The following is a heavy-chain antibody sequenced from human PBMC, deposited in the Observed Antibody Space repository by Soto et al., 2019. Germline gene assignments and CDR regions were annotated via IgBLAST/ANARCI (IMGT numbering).Heavy chain of an antibody. CDR3: ARDRQYGSGYGMDV. D-gene: IGHD3-10*01. Sequence: QVQLVESGGGVVQPGRSLRLSCAASGFTFSSYGMHWVRQAPGKGLEWVAVTWYDGSNKYYADSVKGRFTISRDNSKNTLYRQMNSLRAEDTAVYYCARDRQYGSGYGMDVWGQGTTVTVSS. J-gene: IGHJ6*02. CDR2: TWYDGSNK. CDR1: GFTFSSYG. V-gene: IGHV3-33*01.